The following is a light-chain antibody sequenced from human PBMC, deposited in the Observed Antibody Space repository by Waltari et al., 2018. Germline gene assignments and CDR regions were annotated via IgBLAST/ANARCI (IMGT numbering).Light chain of an antibody. CDR1: QSVSGNY. J-gene: IGKJ5*01. CDR2: DTS. CDR3: QQYSASPHVT. Sequence: VLTQSPGTLSLSPGERATLSCRASQSVSGNYLAWYQQKPGQSPRLLIYDTSSRATGIPDRFRGSGSGTDFTLTINRLEPEDFAVYFCQQYSASPHVTFGQGTRLEIK. V-gene: IGKV3-20*01.